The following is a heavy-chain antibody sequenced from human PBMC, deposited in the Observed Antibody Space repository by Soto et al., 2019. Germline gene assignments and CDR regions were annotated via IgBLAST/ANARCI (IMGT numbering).Heavy chain of an antibody. CDR2: IYYSGST. V-gene: IGHV4-39*01. D-gene: IGHD3-10*01. J-gene: IGHJ6*02. CDR1: GGSISSSSYY. Sequence: SETLSLTCTVSGGSISSSSYYWGWIRQPPGKGLEWIGSIYYSGSTYYNPSLKSRVTISVDTSKNQFSLKLSSVIAADTAVYYCASPYGSGSSYYYYGMDVWGQGTTVTVSS. CDR3: ASPYGSGSSYYYYGMDV.